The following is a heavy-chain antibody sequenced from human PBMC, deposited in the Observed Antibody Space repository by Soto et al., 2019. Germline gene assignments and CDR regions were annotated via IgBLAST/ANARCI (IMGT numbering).Heavy chain of an antibody. CDR1: GFTFTSSA. D-gene: IGHD1-26*01. J-gene: IGHJ6*02. V-gene: IGHV1-58*01. CDR2: IVVGSGNT. CDR3: AAPPPGGYSGSCRYYYYYGMDV. Sequence: SVKVSCKASGFTFTSSAVQWVRQARGQRLEWIGWIVVGSGNTNYAQKFQERVTITRDMSTSTAYMELSSLRSEDTAVYYCAAPPPGGYSGSCRYYYYYGMDVWGQGTTVTVSS.